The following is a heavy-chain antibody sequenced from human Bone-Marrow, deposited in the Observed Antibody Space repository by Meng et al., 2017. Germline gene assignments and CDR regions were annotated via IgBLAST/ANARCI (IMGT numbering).Heavy chain of an antibody. CDR1: GGSISSGGYY. CDR2: IYYSGST. D-gene: IGHD4-17*01. J-gene: IGHJ3*02. V-gene: IGHV4-31*03. CDR3: AREDYGDFRHAFDI. Sequence: LLQDSGPGLVKPSQTPPLPCTAAGGSISSGGYYGSWIRQHPGKGLEWIGYIYYSGSTYYNPSLKSRVTISVDTSKNQFSLKLSSVTAADTAVYYCAREDYGDFRHAFDIWGQGTMVTVSS.